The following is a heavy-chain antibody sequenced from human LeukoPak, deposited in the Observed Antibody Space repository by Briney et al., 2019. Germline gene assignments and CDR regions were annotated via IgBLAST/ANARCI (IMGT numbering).Heavy chain of an antibody. D-gene: IGHD4-23*01. CDR1: GFNFDTFG. J-gene: IGHJ4*02. Sequence: GGSLRVSCEASGFNFDTFGMHWVRQAPGKGLEWVAFISYDGSNDRYADSVKGRFTISRDNSKNTLYLQINSLKTEDTAVYFCAKEGRWLDSWGQGTLVTVSS. CDR2: ISYDGSND. V-gene: IGHV3-30*02. CDR3: AKEGRWLDS.